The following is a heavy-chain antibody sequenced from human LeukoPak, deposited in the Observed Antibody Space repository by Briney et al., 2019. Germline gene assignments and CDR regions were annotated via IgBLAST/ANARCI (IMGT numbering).Heavy chain of an antibody. V-gene: IGHV4-34*01. Sequence: PSETLSLTCAVYGGSFSGYYWSWIRQPPGKGLEWIGEINHSGSTNYNPSLKSRVTISVDTSKNQFSLKLSSVTAADTAVYYCARASYYDSSGYYWGQGTLVTISS. CDR2: INHSGST. J-gene: IGHJ4*02. CDR3: ARASYYDSSGYY. D-gene: IGHD3-22*01. CDR1: GGSFSGYY.